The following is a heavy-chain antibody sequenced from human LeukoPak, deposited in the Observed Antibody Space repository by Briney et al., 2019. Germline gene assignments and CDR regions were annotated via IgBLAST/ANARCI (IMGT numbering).Heavy chain of an antibody. J-gene: IGHJ5*02. CDR2: ISSSSSYI. CDR3: ARDSDLYGSGSIDP. Sequence: PGGSLRLSCAASGFTFSSYSMNWVRQAPGKGLEWVSSISSSSSYIYYADSVKGRFTISRDNSKNTLYLQMNSLRAEDTAVYYCARDSDLYGSGSIDPWGQGTLVTVAS. V-gene: IGHV3-21*01. D-gene: IGHD3-10*01. CDR1: GFTFSSYS.